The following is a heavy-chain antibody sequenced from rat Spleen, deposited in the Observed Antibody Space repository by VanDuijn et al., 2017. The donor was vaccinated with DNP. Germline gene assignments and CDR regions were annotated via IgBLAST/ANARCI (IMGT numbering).Heavy chain of an antibody. CDR3: ARGSGSYYWYFDF. Sequence: EVQVVQSGGGLVQPGRSLKISCAASGFTFSDYYMSWVRQAPTMSLEWVAAIRYDGVRTYYRDSVKGRFTISRDNAQSTLYLQMNSLRSEDTATYYCARGSGSYYWYFDFWGPGTMVTVSS. V-gene: IGHV5-20*01. J-gene: IGHJ1*01. D-gene: IGHD5-1*01. CDR1: GFTFSDYY. CDR2: IRYDGVRT.